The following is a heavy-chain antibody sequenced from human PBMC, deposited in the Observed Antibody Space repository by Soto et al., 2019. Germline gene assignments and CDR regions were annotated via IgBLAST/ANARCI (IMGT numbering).Heavy chain of an antibody. CDR3: ASSNGYDYDY. V-gene: IGHV4-59*12. Sequence: SETLSLTCTVSGGSISSYYWSWIRQPPGKGLEWIGYIYYSGSTNYNPSLKSRVTISVDRSKNQFSLKLSSVTAADTAVYYCASSNGYDYDYWGQGTLDTVSS. J-gene: IGHJ4*02. D-gene: IGHD5-12*01. CDR2: IYYSGST. CDR1: GGSISSYY.